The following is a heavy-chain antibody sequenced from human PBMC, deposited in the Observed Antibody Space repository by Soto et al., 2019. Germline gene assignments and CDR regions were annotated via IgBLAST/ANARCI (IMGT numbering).Heavy chain of an antibody. J-gene: IGHJ1*01. CDR3: AKGRKSTEKDIAVMLAAASSIQH. V-gene: IGHV3-23*01. Sequence: GSLRLSCVASGFTFSDYAMTWVRQAPGKGLEWVSVISATGATTYYADSVRGRFTISRDNSKNTLNLQMNDLRVEDTAVIYCAKGRKSTEKDIAVMLAAASSIQHWGQGTLVTVSS. CDR1: GFTFSDYA. D-gene: IGHD2-15*01. CDR2: ISATGATT.